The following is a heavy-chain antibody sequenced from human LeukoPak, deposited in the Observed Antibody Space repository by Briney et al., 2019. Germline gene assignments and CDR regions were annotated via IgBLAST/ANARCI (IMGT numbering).Heavy chain of an antibody. J-gene: IGHJ3*02. CDR3: ARIRDGYNDAYDI. V-gene: IGHV1-46*01. Sequence: ASVKVSCKASGYTFSNYYLHWVRQAPGQGLEWMGLINPTAGNTYYAQRFQGRVTMTRNTSTSTVYMELGSLRSEDTAVYYCARIRDGYNDAYDIWGQGTMVTVPS. CDR2: INPTAGNT. D-gene: IGHD5-24*01. CDR1: GYTFSNYY.